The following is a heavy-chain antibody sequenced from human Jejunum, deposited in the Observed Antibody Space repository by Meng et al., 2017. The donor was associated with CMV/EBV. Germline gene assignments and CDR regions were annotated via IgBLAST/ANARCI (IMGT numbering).Heavy chain of an antibody. Sequence: QVSLQESGPGLVKPSQTRSLPCTVSGGSVSSGGYYWTWIRQHPGKGLEWFRHIYYSGSTFYNPSLKRRVIISIDTSKNQFSLNLRSVTAADTAVYYCARVSSGWDYFDYWGQGTLVTVSS. V-gene: IGHV4-31*03. CDR3: ARVSSGWDYFDY. CDR2: IYYSGST. J-gene: IGHJ4*02. D-gene: IGHD6-19*01. CDR1: GGSVSSGGYY.